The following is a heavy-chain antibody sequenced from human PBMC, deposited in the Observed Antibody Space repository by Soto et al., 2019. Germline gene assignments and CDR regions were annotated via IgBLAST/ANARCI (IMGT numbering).Heavy chain of an antibody. CDR3: ARDDCNGGSCDGGHYLDL. D-gene: IGHD2-15*01. J-gene: IGHJ2*01. CDR1: DYIFLAYG. CDR2: ISPKFGRT. Sequence: QVQLVQSGPEVKKAGASVKVSCTAPTDYIFLAYGFDWVRQAPGQGLEWMGWISPKFGRTNYARTLQDRFTMTTDVSKKNVSMELRDLRSDDTAVYYCARDDCNGGSCDGGHYLDLWGRGTPISVSS. V-gene: IGHV1-18*01.